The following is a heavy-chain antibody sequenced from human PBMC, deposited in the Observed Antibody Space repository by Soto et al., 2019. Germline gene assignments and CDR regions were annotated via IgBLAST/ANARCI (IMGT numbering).Heavy chain of an antibody. D-gene: IGHD3-10*01. CDR2: ISGSGGST. V-gene: IGHV3-23*01. Sequence: GGSLRLSCAASGFTFSSYAMSWVRQAPGKGLEWVSAISGSGGSTYYADSVKGRFTISRDNSKNTLYLQMNSLRAEDTAVYYCANLRASYYGSGSYSFLPYYGMDVWGQGTTVTVSS. J-gene: IGHJ6*02. CDR3: ANLRASYYGSGSYSFLPYYGMDV. CDR1: GFTFSSYA.